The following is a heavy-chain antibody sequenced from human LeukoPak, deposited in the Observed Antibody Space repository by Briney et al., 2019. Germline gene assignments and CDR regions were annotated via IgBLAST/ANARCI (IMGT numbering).Heavy chain of an antibody. Sequence: GRSLRLSCAASGFTFDDYAMHWVRQAPGKGLEWVSGISWNSGSIGYADSVKGRFTISRDNAKNSLYLQMNSLRAEDTALYYCAKDIGQQPGFDYWGQGTLVTVSS. CDR2: ISWNSGSI. V-gene: IGHV3-9*01. J-gene: IGHJ4*02. CDR1: GFTFDDYA. CDR3: AKDIGQQPGFDY. D-gene: IGHD6-13*01.